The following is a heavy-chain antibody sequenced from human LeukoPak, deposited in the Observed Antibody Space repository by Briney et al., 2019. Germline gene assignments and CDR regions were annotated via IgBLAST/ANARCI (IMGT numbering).Heavy chain of an antibody. CDR3: ARVGYSSGWYGWFDP. V-gene: IGHV3-21*01. CDR1: GXTFSSYS. CDR2: ISSSSSYI. J-gene: IGHJ5*02. D-gene: IGHD6-19*01. Sequence: GGSLRLSCAASGXTFSSYSMNWVRQAPGKGLEWVSSISSSSSYIYCADSVKGRFTISRDNAKNSLFPQMNSLRAEDTAVYYCARVGYSSGWYGWFDPWGQGTLVTVSS.